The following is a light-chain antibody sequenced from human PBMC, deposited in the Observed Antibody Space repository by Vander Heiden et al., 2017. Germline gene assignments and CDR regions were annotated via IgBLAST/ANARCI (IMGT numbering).Light chain of an antibody. CDR3: QQYYSTPYT. Sequence: DIVMTPTPDSLGVSLGERATLTRTSRQRVLSSSNKKNYLAWYQQKPGQPPKLLIYGAATRESGLPDRFSGSGSGTDFTLTISSLQAEDVAVYYCQQYYSTPYTFGQGTKLEIK. V-gene: IGKV4-1*01. J-gene: IGKJ2*01. CDR1: QRVLSSSNKKNY. CDR2: GAA.